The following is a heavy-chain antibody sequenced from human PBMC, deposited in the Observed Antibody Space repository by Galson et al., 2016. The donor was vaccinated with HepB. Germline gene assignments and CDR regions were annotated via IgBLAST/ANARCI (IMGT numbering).Heavy chain of an antibody. CDR1: GFTFSNAW. V-gene: IGHV3-15*01. D-gene: IGHD1-1*01. Sequence: SCAASGFTFSNAWMTWVRQAPGKGLEWVGRIKSTTDGGTTDYAAPVEGRFTISRDDSRKTLYLRMNSLKTEDTAIYYCTTDRGNDWKFGLAVDWGQGTQVTVSS. J-gene: IGHJ4*02. CDR3: TTDRGNDWKFGLAVD. CDR2: IKSTTDGGTT.